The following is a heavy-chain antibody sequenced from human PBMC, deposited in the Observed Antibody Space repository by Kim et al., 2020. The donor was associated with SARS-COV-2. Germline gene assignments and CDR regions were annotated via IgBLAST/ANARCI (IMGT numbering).Heavy chain of an antibody. CDR3: ARGPRYVLDFDY. V-gene: IGHV4-34*01. D-gene: IGHD3-10*02. CDR2: INHSGST. Sequence: SETLSLTCAVYGGSFSGYYWSWIRQPPGKGLEWIGEINHSGSTNYNPSLKSRVTISVDTSKNQFSLKLSSVTAADTAVYYCARGPRYVLDFDYWGQGTLVTVSS. CDR1: GGSFSGYY. J-gene: IGHJ4*02.